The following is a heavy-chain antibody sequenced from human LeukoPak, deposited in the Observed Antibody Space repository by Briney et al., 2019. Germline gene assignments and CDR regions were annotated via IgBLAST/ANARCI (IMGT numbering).Heavy chain of an antibody. D-gene: IGHD6-13*01. Sequence: SETLSLTCTVSGDSINNYYWTWIRQPPGKGLEWIGYFYYGGDTKYSPSLKSRVTISIDTSKNQFSLKLSSVTAADTAVYYCARSGHTSSWHHSAYYYYGMDVWGQGTTVTVSS. CDR3: ARSGHTSSWHHSAYYYYGMDV. J-gene: IGHJ6*02. CDR2: FYYGGDT. CDR1: GDSINNYY. V-gene: IGHV4-59*01.